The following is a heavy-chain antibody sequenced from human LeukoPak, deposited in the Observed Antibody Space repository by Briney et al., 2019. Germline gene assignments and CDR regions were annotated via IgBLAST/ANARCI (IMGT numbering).Heavy chain of an antibody. D-gene: IGHD3-16*01. V-gene: IGHV3-53*01. CDR2: IYSGGST. J-gene: IGHJ4*02. Sequence: PGGSLRLSCAAPGFTVSSNYMNWVRQAPGKGLEWVSIIYSGGSTYYADSVKGRFTISRDNSKNILYLQMNSLRAEDTAVYYCAREKLNWGFDYWGQGNLVTVSS. CDR3: AREKLNWGFDY. CDR1: GFTVSSNY.